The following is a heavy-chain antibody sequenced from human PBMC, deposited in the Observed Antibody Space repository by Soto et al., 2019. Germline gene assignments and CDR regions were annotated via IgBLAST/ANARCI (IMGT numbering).Heavy chain of an antibody. Sequence: EVQLLESGGGLVQPGGSLRLSCAASGFTFSSYAMSWVRQAPGKGLEWVSAISGSGGSTYYAESVKGRFTISRDNSKNALYLQMSSRRAEDTAVYYCAKDPLGGGTVVTCYFDYWGQGTLVTVSS. D-gene: IGHD2-15*01. CDR2: ISGSGGST. CDR1: GFTFSSYA. CDR3: AKDPLGGGTVVTCYFDY. V-gene: IGHV3-23*01. J-gene: IGHJ4*02.